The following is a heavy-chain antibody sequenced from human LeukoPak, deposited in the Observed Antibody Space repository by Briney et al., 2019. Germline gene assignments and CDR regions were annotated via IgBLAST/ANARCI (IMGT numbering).Heavy chain of an antibody. CDR2: ISYDGSNK. CDR1: GFTFSSYG. J-gene: IGHJ4*02. CDR3: AKAVDISDVAPSY. D-gene: IGHD2-21*01. Sequence: PGGSLRLSCAASGFTFSSYGMHWVRQAPGKGLEWVAVISYDGSNKYYADSVKGRFTISRDNSKNTLYLQMNSLRAEDTAVYYCAKAVDISDVAPSYWGQGTLVTVSS. V-gene: IGHV3-30*18.